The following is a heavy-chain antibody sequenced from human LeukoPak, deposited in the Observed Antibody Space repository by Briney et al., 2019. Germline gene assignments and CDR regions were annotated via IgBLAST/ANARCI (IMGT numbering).Heavy chain of an antibody. CDR1: GGTFSSYA. D-gene: IGHD3-3*01. Sequence: SVKVSCKASGGTFSSYAISWVRQAPGQGLEWMGGIIPIFGTANYAQKFQGRVTITADESTSTAYMELSSLRSEDTAVYYCARSRNDFWSGYSQSWYFDLWGRGTLVTVSS. V-gene: IGHV1-69*13. J-gene: IGHJ2*01. CDR3: ARSRNDFWSGYSQSWYFDL. CDR2: IIPIFGTA.